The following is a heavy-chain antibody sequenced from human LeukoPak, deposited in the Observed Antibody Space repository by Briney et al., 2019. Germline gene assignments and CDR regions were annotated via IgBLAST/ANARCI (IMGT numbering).Heavy chain of an antibody. CDR1: GYTFTGYY. D-gene: IGHD4-17*01. V-gene: IGHV1-2*02. CDR3: AVRGPHTVTKDPGYYYYYGMDV. CDR2: INPNSGGT. J-gene: IGHJ6*02. Sequence: ASVKVSCKASGYTFTGYYMHWVRQAPGQGLEWMGWINPNSGGTNYAQKFQGRVTMTRDTSISTAYMELSRLRSDDTAVYYCAVRGPHTVTKDPGYYYYYGMDVWGQGTTVTVSS.